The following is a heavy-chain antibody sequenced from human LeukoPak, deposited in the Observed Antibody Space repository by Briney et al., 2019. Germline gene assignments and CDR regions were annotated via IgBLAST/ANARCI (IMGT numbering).Heavy chain of an antibody. CDR2: ISSSSSTI. CDR1: GFTFSSYS. D-gene: IGHD3-22*01. V-gene: IGHV3-48*04. Sequence: GGSLRLSCAASGFTFSSYSMNWVRQAPGKGLEWVSYISSSSSTIYYADSVKGRFTISRDNAKNSLYLQMNSLRAEDTAVYYCARYPRITMIVVVPPELYFDYWGQGTLVTVSS. CDR3: ARYPRITMIVVVPPELYFDY. J-gene: IGHJ4*02.